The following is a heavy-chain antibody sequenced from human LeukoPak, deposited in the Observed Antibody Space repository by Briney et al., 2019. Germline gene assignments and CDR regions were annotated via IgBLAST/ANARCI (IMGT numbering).Heavy chain of an antibody. CDR2: VYYSGST. Sequence: PSETLSLTCTVSGGSISGRTYYWGWIRQPPGKGLELIGSVYYSGSTYYNPSLKSRVTISVDTSKNQFSLRLSSVTAADTAVYYCARRNDVFDIWGKGTMVTVSS. CDR1: GGSISGRTYY. V-gene: IGHV4-39*01. CDR3: ARRNDVFDI. J-gene: IGHJ3*02.